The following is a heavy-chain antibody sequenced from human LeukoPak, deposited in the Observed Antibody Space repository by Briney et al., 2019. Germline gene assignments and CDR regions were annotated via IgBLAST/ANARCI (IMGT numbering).Heavy chain of an antibody. CDR1: GVSISSYY. Sequence: SETLSLTCTVSGVSISSYYWTWIRQLAGKGLEWIGRIYTSGSTNYNPSLKSRVTISVDTSKNQFSLKLSSVTAADTAMYYCAREAYDVLTSDWLDPWGQGTLVTVSS. D-gene: IGHD3-9*01. CDR3: AREAYDVLTSDWLDP. CDR2: IYTSGST. V-gene: IGHV4-4*07. J-gene: IGHJ5*02.